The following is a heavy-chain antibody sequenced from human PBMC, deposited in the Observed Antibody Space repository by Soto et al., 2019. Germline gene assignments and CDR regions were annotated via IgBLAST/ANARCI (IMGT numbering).Heavy chain of an antibody. J-gene: IGHJ4*02. CDR3: ARRRGSGSYGEFDY. Sequence: QVQLQESGPGLVKPSQTLSLTCTGSGGSISSGGYYWSWIRQHPGKGLEWIGYIYYSGSTYYNPSLKSRVTISVDTSKNQFSLKLSSVTAADTAVYYCARRRGSGSYGEFDYWGQGTLVTVSS. CDR2: IYYSGST. D-gene: IGHD1-26*01. CDR1: GGSISSGGYY. V-gene: IGHV4-31*03.